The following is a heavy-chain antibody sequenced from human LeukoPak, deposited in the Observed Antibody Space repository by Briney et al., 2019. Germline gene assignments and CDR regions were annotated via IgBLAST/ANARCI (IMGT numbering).Heavy chain of an antibody. CDR1: GFPFNSYA. CDR2: ISSSGDGP. J-gene: IGHJ4*02. V-gene: IGHV3-23*01. D-gene: IGHD4-17*01. Sequence: GGSLRLSCVASGFPFNSYAMTWVRQAPGKGLEWVSGISSSGDGPYYADSVKGRFTISRDNSKNTLYLQMSSLRAEDTAVYYCAKDQDYGDYFDYWGQGTLVTVSS. CDR3: AKDQDYGDYFDY.